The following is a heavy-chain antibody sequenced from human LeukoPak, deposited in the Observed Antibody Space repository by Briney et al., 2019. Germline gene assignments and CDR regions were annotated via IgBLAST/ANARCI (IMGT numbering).Heavy chain of an antibody. CDR3: ARGSTWNTAMATQFDY. J-gene: IGHJ4*02. Sequence: GASVKVSFKASGYTFTHYAMNWVRQAPGQGLEWMGWINTNTGNPTYAQGFTGRFVFSLDTSVSTAYLQISNLKTEDTAVYYCARGSTWNTAMATQFDYWGQGTLVTVSS. D-gene: IGHD5-18*01. V-gene: IGHV7-4-1*02. CDR2: INTNTGNP. CDR1: GYTFTHYA.